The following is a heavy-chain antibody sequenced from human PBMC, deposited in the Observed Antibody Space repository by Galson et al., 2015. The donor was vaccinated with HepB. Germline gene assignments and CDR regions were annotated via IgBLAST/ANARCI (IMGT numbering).Heavy chain of an antibody. D-gene: IGHD3-10*01. CDR3: AREGYYGSGSYYSFDY. Sequence: SVKVSCKASGYTFTGYYMHWVRQAPGQGLEWMGRINPNSGGTNYAQKFQGRVTMTRDTSISTAYMELSRLRSDDTVVYYCAREGYYGSGSYYSFDYWGQGTLVTVSS. J-gene: IGHJ4*02. CDR2: INPNSGGT. V-gene: IGHV1-2*05. CDR1: GYTFTGYY.